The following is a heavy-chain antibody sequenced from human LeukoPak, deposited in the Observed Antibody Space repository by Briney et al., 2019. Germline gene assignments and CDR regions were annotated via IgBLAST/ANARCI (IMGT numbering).Heavy chain of an antibody. CDR2: INHSGST. CDR3: ASVNYYYDSSGYSTYYYYYYMDV. D-gene: IGHD3-22*01. V-gene: IGHV4-34*01. CDR1: GGSFSGYY. J-gene: IGHJ6*03. Sequence: SETLSLTCAVYGGSFSGYYWSWIRQPPGKGLEWIGEINHSGSTNYNPSLKSRVTISVDTSKNQFSLKLSSVTAADTAVYYCASVNYYYDSSGYSTYYYYYYMDVWGKGTTVTVSS.